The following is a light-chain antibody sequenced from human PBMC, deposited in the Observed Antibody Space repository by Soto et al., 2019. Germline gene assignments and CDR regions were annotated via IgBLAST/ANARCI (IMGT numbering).Light chain of an antibody. CDR1: QSISTW. V-gene: IGKV1-5*03. CDR2: KAS. Sequence: DIQMTQSPSTLSASVGDRVTITCRASQSISTWLAWYQQEPGKDPKLLIHKASSLQSGVPSRFSGSGSGTDFTLTISSLHPDDFATYYCQQYNSYSPTFGQGSKVDIK. CDR3: QQYNSYSPT. J-gene: IGKJ1*01.